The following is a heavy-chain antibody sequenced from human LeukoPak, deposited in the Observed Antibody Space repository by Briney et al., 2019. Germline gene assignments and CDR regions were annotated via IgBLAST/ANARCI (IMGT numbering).Heavy chain of an antibody. CDR1: GFTFSSYS. D-gene: IGHD3-10*02. Sequence: GGSLRLSCAASGFTFSSYSMNWVRQAPGKGLEWVSSISSSSSYIYYADSVRGRFTISRDNAKNSLYLQMNSLRAEDTAVYYCAKLGITMIGGVWGKGTTVTISS. V-gene: IGHV3-21*01. CDR2: ISSSSSYI. J-gene: IGHJ6*04. CDR3: AKLGITMIGGV.